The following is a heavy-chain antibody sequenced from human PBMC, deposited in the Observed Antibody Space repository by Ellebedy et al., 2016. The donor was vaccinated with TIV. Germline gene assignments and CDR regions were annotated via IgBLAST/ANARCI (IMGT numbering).Heavy chain of an antibody. Sequence: PGGSLRLSCAASGFTVSNNYMSWVRQAPGKGLEWVSVIYSGGNTFYAESVKGLFTISRDSSQNTLYLRMDSLRAEDTAVYYCASSPSQGYWGQGTLVTVSS. J-gene: IGHJ4*02. CDR2: IYSGGNT. V-gene: IGHV3-53*01. CDR3: ASSPSQGY. CDR1: GFTVSNNY.